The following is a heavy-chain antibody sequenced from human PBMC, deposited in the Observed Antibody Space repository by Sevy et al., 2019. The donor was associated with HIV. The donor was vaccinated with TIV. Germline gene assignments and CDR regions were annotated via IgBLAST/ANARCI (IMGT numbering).Heavy chain of an antibody. Sequence: GGSLRLSCAVSGFTFSTYSMTWVRQAPGKGLEWVSSISSSSNYIYYPDSVKGRFTISRDNAKNSLYLQMNSLRAEDTAVYYCARVQAYCSGGSCYSTMGADVWGQGTTVTVSS. V-gene: IGHV3-21*01. CDR2: ISSSSNYI. CDR3: ARVQAYCSGGSCYSTMGADV. D-gene: IGHD2-15*01. CDR1: GFTFSTYS. J-gene: IGHJ6*02.